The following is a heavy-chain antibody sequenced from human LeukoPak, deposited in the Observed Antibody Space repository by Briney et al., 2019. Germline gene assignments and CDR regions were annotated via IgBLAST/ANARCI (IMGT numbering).Heavy chain of an antibody. CDR1: GYTFTSYY. V-gene: IGHV1-46*01. Sequence: ASVKVSCKASGYTFTSYYMHWVRQAPGQGLEWMGIINPSGGSTSYAQKFQGRVTMTRDTSTSTVYMELSSLRSEDTAVYYCARKVNYCSSTSCPRGIFDYWGQGTLVTVSS. CDR3: ARKVNYCSSTSCPRGIFDY. D-gene: IGHD2-2*01. J-gene: IGHJ4*02. CDR2: INPSGGST.